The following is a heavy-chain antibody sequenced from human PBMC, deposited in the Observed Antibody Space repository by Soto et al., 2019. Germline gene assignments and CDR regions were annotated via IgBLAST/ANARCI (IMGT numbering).Heavy chain of an antibody. CDR3: ASYTSGRSGPALDV. J-gene: IGHJ6*02. V-gene: IGHV4-61*01. CDR2: IHYSGST. D-gene: IGHD3-10*01. Sequence: SETLSLTCTVSGVSVSNHNYYWTCIRQPPGKGPEWVGYIHYSGSTNHNPSLKSRVTMSVDTAKNQFSLELTSVTAADTAVYYCASYTSGRSGPALDVWGQGTTVTVSS. CDR1: GVSVSNHNYY.